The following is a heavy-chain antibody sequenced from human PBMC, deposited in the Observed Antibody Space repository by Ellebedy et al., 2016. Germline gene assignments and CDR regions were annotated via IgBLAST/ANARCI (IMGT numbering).Heavy chain of an antibody. CDR2: ISWNSGSI. CDR3: ARDPAMGYFDY. J-gene: IGHJ4*02. V-gene: IGHV3-9*01. Sequence: SLKISXAASGFTFDDYAMHWVRQAPGKGLEWVSGISWNSGSIGYADSVKGRFTISRDNAKNSLYLQMNSLRAEDTAVYYCARDPAMGYFDYWGQGTLVTVSS. CDR1: GFTFDDYA. D-gene: IGHD5-18*01.